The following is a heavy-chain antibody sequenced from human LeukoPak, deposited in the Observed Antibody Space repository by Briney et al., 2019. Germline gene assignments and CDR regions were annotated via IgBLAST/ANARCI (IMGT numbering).Heavy chain of an antibody. CDR2: ITPDEIT. J-gene: IGHJ4*02. CDR1: GFTFRNYW. Sequence: PGGSLRLSCAASGFTFRNYWMHWVRQAPGKGLVWVSRITPDEITTYADSVKGRFTISRDNAKNMLYLQMNSLRAEDTAVYYCATERAGTSGYIVFDNWGQGTLVTVYS. CDR3: ATERAGTSGYIVFDN. V-gene: IGHV3-74*01. D-gene: IGHD1-1*01.